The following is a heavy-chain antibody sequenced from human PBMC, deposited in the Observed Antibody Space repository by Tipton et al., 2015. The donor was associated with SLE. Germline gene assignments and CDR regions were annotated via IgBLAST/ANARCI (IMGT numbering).Heavy chain of an antibody. J-gene: IGHJ6*03. D-gene: IGHD2-2*01. V-gene: IGHV4-39*07. CDR1: GDSVSNTDYY. CDR3: ARGDMVVVPAAGGGYYYYMDV. Sequence: TLSLTCTVSGDSVSNTDYYWGWFRQPPGKGLEWIGSFSHTGSTYHNPSLKSRVTISVDTSKNQFSLKLSSVTAADTAVYYCARGDMVVVPAAGGGYYYYMDVWGKGTTVTVSS. CDR2: FSHTGST.